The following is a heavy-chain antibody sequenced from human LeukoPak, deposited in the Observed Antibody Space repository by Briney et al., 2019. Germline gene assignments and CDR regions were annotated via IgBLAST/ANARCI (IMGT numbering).Heavy chain of an antibody. CDR3: ARDSGNYYDSSGYP. D-gene: IGHD3-22*01. V-gene: IGHV4-34*01. J-gene: IGHJ5*02. CDR2: INHSGST. Sequence: PSETLSLTCAVYGGSFSGYYWSWIRQPPGKGLEWIGEINHSGSTNYNPSLKSRVTISVDTSKNQFSLKLSSVTAADTAVYYCARDSGNYYDSSGYPWGQGTLVTVSS. CDR1: GGSFSGYY.